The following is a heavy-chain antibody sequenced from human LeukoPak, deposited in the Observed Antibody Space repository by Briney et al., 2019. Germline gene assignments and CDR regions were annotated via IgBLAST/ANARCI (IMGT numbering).Heavy chain of an antibody. D-gene: IGHD1-7*01. V-gene: IGHV1-69*13. CDR1: GGTFSSYA. CDR2: IIPIFGTA. J-gene: IGHJ5*02. Sequence: SVKVSCKASGGTFSSYAISWVRQAPGQGLEWMGGIIPIFGTANYAQKFQGRVTITADESTSTAYMELSSLRSEDTAVYYCARDPGVVGITGTWYNWSDPWGQGTLVTVSS. CDR3: ARDPGVVGITGTWYNWSDP.